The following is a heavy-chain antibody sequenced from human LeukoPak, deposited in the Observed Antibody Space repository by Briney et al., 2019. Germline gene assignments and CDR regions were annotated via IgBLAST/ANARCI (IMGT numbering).Heavy chain of an antibody. V-gene: IGHV3-48*03. J-gene: IGHJ4*02. CDR1: GFTFSSYE. CDR3: ARDGSFTSGSFFDS. D-gene: IGHD1-26*01. Sequence: GGSLRLSSAASGFTFSSYEMNWVRQGPGKGPEWVSYISSSGDTVFYGYSLNGRFTISRDNAKNSLYLQINNLRAEDTSVYYCARDGSFTSGSFFDSWGQGTLVTVSS. CDR2: ISSSGDTV.